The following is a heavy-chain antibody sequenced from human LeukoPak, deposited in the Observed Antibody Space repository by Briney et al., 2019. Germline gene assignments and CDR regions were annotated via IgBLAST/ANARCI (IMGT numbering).Heavy chain of an antibody. CDR3: ARDIPLAGEEEGPNWFDP. J-gene: IGHJ5*02. D-gene: IGHD6-19*01. V-gene: IGHV3-7*03. Sequence: PGGSLRFSCAASGFTFSSYWMSWVRQAPGKGLEWVANIKQDGSEKYYVDSVKGRFTIPRDNAKNSLYLQMNSLRAEDTAVYYCARDIPLAGEEEGPNWFDPWGQGTLVTVSS. CDR1: GFTFSSYW. CDR2: IKQDGSEK.